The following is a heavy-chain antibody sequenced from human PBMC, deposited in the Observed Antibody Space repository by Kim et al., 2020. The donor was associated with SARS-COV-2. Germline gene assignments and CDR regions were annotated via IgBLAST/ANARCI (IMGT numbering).Heavy chain of an antibody. CDR3: AKDRIAVADGTPFYPHIFDY. J-gene: IGHJ4*02. CDR1: GFTFDSYA. D-gene: IGHD6-19*01. Sequence: GGSLRLSCAASGFTFDSYAMSWVRQAPGKGLEWVSAIRGSGSSIKYADSVKGRFTISRDNSKNTVFLQMDNLRAEDTAVYYCAKDRIAVADGTPFYPHIFDYSGREPWSPSPQ. CDR2: IRGSGSSI. V-gene: IGHV3-23*01.